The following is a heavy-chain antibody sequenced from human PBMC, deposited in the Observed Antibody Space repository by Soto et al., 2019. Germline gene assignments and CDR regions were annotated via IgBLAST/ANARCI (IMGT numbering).Heavy chain of an antibody. CDR1: GFTFSDYY. CDR3: ARVVHYYGSGSYYGPYFDY. V-gene: IGHV3-11*05. J-gene: IGHJ4*02. Sequence: GGSLRLSCAASGFTFSDYYMSWIRQAPGKGLEWVSYISSSSSYTNCADSVKGRFTISRDNAKNSLYLQMNSLRAEDTAVYYCARVVHYYGSGSYYGPYFDYCGQGTLVIVSS. CDR2: ISSSSSYT. D-gene: IGHD3-10*01.